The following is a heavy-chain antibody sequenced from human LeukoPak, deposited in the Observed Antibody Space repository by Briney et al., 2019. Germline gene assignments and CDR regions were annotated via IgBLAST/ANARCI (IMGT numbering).Heavy chain of an antibody. CDR2: IKQDGSEK. J-gene: IGHJ1*01. V-gene: IGHV3-7*03. CDR1: GFTFSNYA. CDR3: AKSTFTYYDSSGYPRLYFQH. Sequence: GGSLRLSCAASGFTFSNYAMSWVRQAPGKGLEWVANIKQDGSEKYYVDSVKGRFTISRDNAKNSLYLQMNSLRAEDTAVYYCAKSTFTYYDSSGYPRLYFQHWGQGTLVTVSS. D-gene: IGHD3-22*01.